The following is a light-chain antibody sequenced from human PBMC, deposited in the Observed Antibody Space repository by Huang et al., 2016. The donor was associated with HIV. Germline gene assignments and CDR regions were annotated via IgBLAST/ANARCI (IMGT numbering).Light chain of an antibody. J-gene: IGKJ1*01. CDR2: DAS. Sequence: EIVLTQSPATLSLSPGERATLSCRASQRVSSYLAWYQQKPGQAPSLLIYDASNRATGIPVRFSGSGSGTDFTLTISSLEPEDFAIYYCQQRSNWPRTFGQGTKVEIK. CDR3: QQRSNWPRT. V-gene: IGKV3-11*01. CDR1: QRVSSY.